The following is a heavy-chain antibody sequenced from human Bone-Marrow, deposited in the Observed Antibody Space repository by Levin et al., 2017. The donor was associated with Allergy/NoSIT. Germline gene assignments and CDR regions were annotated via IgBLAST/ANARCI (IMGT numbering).Heavy chain of an antibody. CDR2: VNAYSGNT. CDR3: ARGHFPYYYYGMDV. Sequence: PGESLKISCKASGYTFTTYGLTWVRQAPGQGLEWMGWVNAYSGNTNYALNLQDRVTMTTDTATNTAYMELTSLRSDDTAIYYCARGHFPYYYYGMDVWGQGTTVVVSS. J-gene: IGHJ6*02. V-gene: IGHV1-18*01. CDR1: GYTFTTYG.